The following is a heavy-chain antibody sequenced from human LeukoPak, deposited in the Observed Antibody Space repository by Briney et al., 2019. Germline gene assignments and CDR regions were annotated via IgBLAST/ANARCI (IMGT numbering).Heavy chain of an antibody. CDR1: FGSINSYY. Sequence: SETLSLTCTVSFGSINSYYWSWTRQPPGKGLEWIGYIYYSGSTNYNPSLKSRVTISVDTSKNQFSLKLSSVTAADTAIYYCARGTRINYFDDWGQGTLVTVSS. D-gene: IGHD2/OR15-2a*01. J-gene: IGHJ4*02. V-gene: IGHV4-59*08. CDR3: ARGTRINYFDD. CDR2: IYYSGST.